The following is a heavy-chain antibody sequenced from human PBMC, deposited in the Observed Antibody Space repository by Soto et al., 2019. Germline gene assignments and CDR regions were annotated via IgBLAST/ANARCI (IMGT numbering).Heavy chain of an antibody. CDR3: ASVVVPAAMNPGAIWLPHYYYYGMDV. D-gene: IGHD2-2*01. CDR2: IIPIFGTA. J-gene: IGHJ6*02. CDR1: GGTFSSYA. Sequence: ASVKVSCKASGGTFSSYAISWVRQAPGQGLEWMGGIIPIFGTANYAQKFQGRVTITADESTSTAYMELSSLRSEDTAVYYCASVVVPAAMNPGAIWLPHYYYYGMDVWGQGTTVTVSS. V-gene: IGHV1-69*13.